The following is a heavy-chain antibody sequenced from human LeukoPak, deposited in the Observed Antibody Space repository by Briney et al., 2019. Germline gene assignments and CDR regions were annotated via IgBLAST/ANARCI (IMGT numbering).Heavy chain of an antibody. Sequence: PGGSLRLSCAASGFTFSGHWMHWVRQVPGKGLMAVSRITPDGNAAAYADSVKGRFTISRDNAKNTLYLEMNSLTAEDTALYHCTRSGYSNGYDYWGQGTLVTVSS. J-gene: IGHJ4*02. CDR1: GFTFSGHW. CDR2: ITPDGNAA. CDR3: TRSGYSNGYDY. V-gene: IGHV3-74*03. D-gene: IGHD2-15*01.